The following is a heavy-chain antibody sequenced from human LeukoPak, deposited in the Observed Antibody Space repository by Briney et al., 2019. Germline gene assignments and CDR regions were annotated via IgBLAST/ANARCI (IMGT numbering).Heavy chain of an antibody. V-gene: IGHV4-30-2*05. J-gene: IGHJ5*02. D-gene: IGHD3-10*01. CDR3: ARVIRGSQFDP. CDR2: IYHSGST. Sequence: PSETLSLTCAVSGGSISSGGYSWSWIRQPPGKGLEWIGYIYHSGSTYYNPSLKSRVTISVDTSKNQFSLKLSSVTAADTAVYYCARVIRGSQFDPWGQGTLVTVSS. CDR1: GGSISSGGYS.